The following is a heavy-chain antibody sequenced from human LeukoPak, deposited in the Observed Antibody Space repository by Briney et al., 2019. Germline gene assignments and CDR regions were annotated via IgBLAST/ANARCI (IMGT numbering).Heavy chain of an antibody. J-gene: IGHJ5*02. D-gene: IGHD3-10*01. Sequence: PSETLSLTCTVSGGSISGYYWSWIRQPAGKGLEWIGRIYISGSTNYNPSFKSRVTMSVDTSKKQFSLKVSSVTAADTAVYYCARGMVRGDSNWFDPWGQGTLVTVSS. CDR3: ARGMVRGDSNWFDP. V-gene: IGHV4-4*07. CDR1: GGSISGYY. CDR2: IYISGST.